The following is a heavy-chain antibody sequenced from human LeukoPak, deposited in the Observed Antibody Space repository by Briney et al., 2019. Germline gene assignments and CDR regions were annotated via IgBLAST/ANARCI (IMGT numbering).Heavy chain of an antibody. D-gene: IGHD6-13*01. CDR1: GYTFTSYG. V-gene: IGHV1-18*01. CDR3: ARGATAAAGTSFDP. CDR2: ISAYNGNT. J-gene: IGHJ5*02. Sequence: ASVKVSCKASGYTFTSYGISWVRQAPGQGLERMGWISAYNGNTNYAQKLQGRVTMTTDTSTSTAYMELRGLRSDDTAVYYCARGATAAAGTSFDPWGQGTLVTVSS.